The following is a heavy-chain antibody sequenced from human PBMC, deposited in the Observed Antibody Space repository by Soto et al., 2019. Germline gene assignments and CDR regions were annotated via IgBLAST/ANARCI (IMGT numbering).Heavy chain of an antibody. CDR3: TTGGSSTDY. CDR2: IKSKSAGGTT. CDR1: GFIFTDAW. D-gene: IGHD6-13*01. V-gene: IGHV3-15*01. Sequence: EVQLVESGGGLVKPGGSLRLSCAASGFIFTDAWMNWVRQAPGKGLEWVGRIKSKSAGGTTEYAAPVKGRFIISRDDSKNMLYLQMNSLQIDDTAVYYCTTGGSSTDYWGQGTRVTVSS. J-gene: IGHJ4*02.